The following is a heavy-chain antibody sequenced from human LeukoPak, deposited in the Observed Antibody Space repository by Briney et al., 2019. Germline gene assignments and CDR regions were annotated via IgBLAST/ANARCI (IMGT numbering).Heavy chain of an antibody. J-gene: IGHJ4*02. Sequence: GASVKVSCKASGYTFTSYYMHWVRQAPGQGLEWMGIINPSGGSTSYAQKFQGRVTMTRDTSTSTVYMEPSSLRSEDAAVYYCARDPEYYYDSSGYSYFDYWGQGTLVTVSS. CDR3: ARDPEYYYDSSGYSYFDY. D-gene: IGHD3-22*01. V-gene: IGHV1-46*01. CDR2: INPSGGST. CDR1: GYTFTSYY.